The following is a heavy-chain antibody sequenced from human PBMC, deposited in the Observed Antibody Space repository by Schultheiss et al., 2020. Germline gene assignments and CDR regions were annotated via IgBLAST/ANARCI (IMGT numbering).Heavy chain of an antibody. CDR3: VKDRDYYGSGSYHIKYFQH. J-gene: IGHJ1*01. Sequence: GGSLRLSCAASGFTFSSYGMHWVRQAPGKGLEWVAVISYDGSNKYYADSVKGRFTISRDNSKNTLYLQMSSLRAEDTAVYYCVKDRDYYGSGSYHIKYFQHWGQGTLGTVS. D-gene: IGHD3-10*01. CDR1: GFTFSSYG. V-gene: IGHV3-30*18. CDR2: ISYDGSNK.